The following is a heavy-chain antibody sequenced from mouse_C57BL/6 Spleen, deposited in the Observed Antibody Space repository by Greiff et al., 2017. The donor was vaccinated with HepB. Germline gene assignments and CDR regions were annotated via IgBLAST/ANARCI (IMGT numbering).Heavy chain of an antibody. J-gene: IGHJ2*01. D-gene: IGHD1-1*01. CDR3: ALYYYGSSYYFDY. CDR1: GYTFTSYW. V-gene: IGHV1-50*01. CDR2: IDPSDSYT. Sequence: VQLQQPGAELVKPGASVKLSCKASGYTFTSYWMQWVKQRPGQGLEWIGEIDPSDSYTNYNQKFKGKATLTVDTSSSTAYMQLSSLTSEDSAVYYCALYYYGSSYYFDYWGQGTTLTVSS.